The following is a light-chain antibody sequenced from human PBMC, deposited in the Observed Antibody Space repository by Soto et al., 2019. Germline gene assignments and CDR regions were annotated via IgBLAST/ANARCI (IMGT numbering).Light chain of an antibody. J-gene: IGKJ5*01. V-gene: IGKV3-15*01. CDR2: GAS. CDR3: QQANSFTLT. CDR1: QSVSSN. Sequence: EIVMTQSPATLSVSPGERATLSCRASQSVSSNLAWYQQKPGQDPRLLIYGASTRATGIPARFSGSGSGTEFNLTISSLQSEDFATYYCQQANSFTLTFGQWTRLEIK.